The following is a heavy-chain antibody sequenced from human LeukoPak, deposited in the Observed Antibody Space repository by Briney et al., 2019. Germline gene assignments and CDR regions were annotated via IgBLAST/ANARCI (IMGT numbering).Heavy chain of an antibody. J-gene: IGHJ4*02. V-gene: IGHV3-30*04. CDR2: ISYDGSNK. CDR1: GFTFSSYA. Sequence: GGSLRLPCAASGFTFSSYAMHWVRQAPGKGLEWVAVISYDGSNKYYADSVKGRFTISRDNSKNTLYLQMNSLRAEDTAVYYCAKDREQLVRHYLFDYWGQGTLVTVSS. CDR3: AKDREQLVRHYLFDY. D-gene: IGHD6-6*01.